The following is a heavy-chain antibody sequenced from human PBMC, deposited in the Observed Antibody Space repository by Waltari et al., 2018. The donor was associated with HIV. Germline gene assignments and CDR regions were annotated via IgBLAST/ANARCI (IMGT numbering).Heavy chain of an antibody. J-gene: IGHJ5*02. CDR3: ATAASSSSIAARGWFDP. CDR2: FDPEEGET. CDR1: GYTLTELS. V-gene: IGHV1-24*01. Sequence: QVQLVQSGAEVKKPGASVKVSCKVSGYTLTELSMHWGRQAPGYGLEGMGGFDPEEGETIYAQKFQGRVTMTEDTSTDTAYMELSSLRSEDTAVYYCATAASSSSIAARGWFDPWGQGTLVTVSS. D-gene: IGHD6-6*01.